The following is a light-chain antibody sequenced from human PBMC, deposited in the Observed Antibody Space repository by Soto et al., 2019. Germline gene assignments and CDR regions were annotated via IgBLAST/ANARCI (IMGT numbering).Light chain of an antibody. CDR3: SSYTSSSTLV. CDR1: SSDVGGYKY. CDR2: DVS. V-gene: IGLV2-14*01. Sequence: QSALTQPAYVSGYPGQSITFSCTGPSSDVGGYKYVSWYQQHPGKAPKLMIYDVSNRPSGVSNRFSGSMYGNTASLTISGLQAEDEADDYCSSYTSSSTLVFGGGTKLTVL. J-gene: IGLJ2*01.